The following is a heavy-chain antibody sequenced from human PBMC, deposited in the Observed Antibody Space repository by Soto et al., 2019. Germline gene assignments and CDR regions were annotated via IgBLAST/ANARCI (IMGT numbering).Heavy chain of an antibody. CDR1: GFTFSSYG. D-gene: IGHD1-26*01. Sequence: PGGSLRLSCAASGFTFSSYGMHWVRQAPGKGLEWVAVVSYDGANTYYIDSVKDRFTVSRDNSKNTVFLQMNSLRADDTAVYYCAKSKSGVGPYQPQSFFDYWGQGALVTVSS. J-gene: IGHJ4*02. CDR3: AKSKSGVGPYQPQSFFDY. V-gene: IGHV3-30*18. CDR2: VSYDGANT.